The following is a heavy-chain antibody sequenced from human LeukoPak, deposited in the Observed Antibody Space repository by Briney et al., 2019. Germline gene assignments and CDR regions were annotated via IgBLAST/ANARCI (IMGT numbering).Heavy chain of an antibody. V-gene: IGHV3-23*01. CDR3: ASLAVGPAAMYYYYYGMDV. CDR1: GFTFSSYA. D-gene: IGHD2-2*01. J-gene: IGHJ6*02. CDR2: ISGSGGST. Sequence: PGGSLRLSCAASGFTFSSYAMSWVRQAPGKGLEWVSAISGSGGSTYYADSVKGRFTISRDNSKNTLYLQMNSLRAEDTAVYYCASLAVGPAAMYYYYYGMDVWGQGTTVTVSS.